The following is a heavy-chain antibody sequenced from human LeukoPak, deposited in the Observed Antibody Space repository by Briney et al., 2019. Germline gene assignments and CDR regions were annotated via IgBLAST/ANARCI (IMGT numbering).Heavy chain of an antibody. D-gene: IGHD6-6*01. Sequence: SETLSLTCAVYGASFSGYYWSWIRQPPGKGLEWIGEINHSGSTNYNPSLKSRVTISVDTSKNQFSLKLSSVTAADTAVYYCGSKDVMIAAPLDYWSQGTLVTVSS. CDR3: GSKDVMIAAPLDY. CDR2: INHSGST. J-gene: IGHJ4*02. CDR1: GASFSGYY. V-gene: IGHV4-34*01.